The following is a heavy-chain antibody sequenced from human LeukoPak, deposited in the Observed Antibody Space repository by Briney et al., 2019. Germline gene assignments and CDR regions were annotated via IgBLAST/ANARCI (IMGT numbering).Heavy chain of an antibody. V-gene: IGHV3-30-3*01. CDR1: TFLFTTYP. CDR3: ARVKLVAGLSLFDP. D-gene: IGHD6-19*01. J-gene: IGHJ5*02. Sequence: AGGSLRLSCSSSTFLFTTYPMSWVRQAPGKGLEWVATISYDGTNEHYSDSVKGRFTISRDNAKNSLYLQMNSLRAEDTAAYYCARVKLVAGLSLFDPWGQGTLVTVSS. CDR2: ISYDGTNE.